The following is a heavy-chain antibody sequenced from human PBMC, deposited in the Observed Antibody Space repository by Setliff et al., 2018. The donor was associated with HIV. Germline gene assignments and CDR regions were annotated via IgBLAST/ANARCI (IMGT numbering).Heavy chain of an antibody. CDR1: GFPFNNYA. Sequence: GSLRLSCAASGFPFNNYAMSWVRQAPGKGLEWLAVISYDGSDKYYADSVKGRFTISRDNSKNTLYLQMNSLRAEDTAVYYCARDLYPLTTRYSFDYWGQGTLVTVSS. CDR3: ARDLYPLTTRYSFDY. CDR2: ISYDGSDK. J-gene: IGHJ4*02. D-gene: IGHD4-17*01. V-gene: IGHV3-30*01.